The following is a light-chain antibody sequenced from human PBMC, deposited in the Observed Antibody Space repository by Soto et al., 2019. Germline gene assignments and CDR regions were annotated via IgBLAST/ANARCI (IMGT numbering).Light chain of an antibody. CDR1: SSDVGRYDL. CDR3: CSFAGSSTVV. Sequence: QSVLTQPASVSGSPGQSITISCTGTSSDVGRYDLVSWYQHHPGHAPKLIIAEVNKRPSGVSNRFSGSKSGNTASLTISGVQADDEADYHCCSFAGSSTVVFGTGTKVTVL. CDR2: EVN. J-gene: IGLJ1*01. V-gene: IGLV2-23*02.